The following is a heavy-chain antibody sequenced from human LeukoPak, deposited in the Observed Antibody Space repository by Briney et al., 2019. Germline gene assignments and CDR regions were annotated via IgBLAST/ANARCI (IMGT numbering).Heavy chain of an antibody. V-gene: IGHV1-46*01. J-gene: IGHJ6*03. CDR3: AGTEVSDFWSGPTPYYYYMDV. Sequence: ASVKVSCKASGYTFTSYYMHWVRQAPGQGLEWMGIINPSGGSTSYAQKFQGRVTMTRDTSTSTVYMELSSLRSEDTAVYYCAGTEVSDFWSGPTPYYYYMDVWGKGTTVTVSS. CDR1: GYTFTSYY. CDR2: INPSGGST. D-gene: IGHD3-3*01.